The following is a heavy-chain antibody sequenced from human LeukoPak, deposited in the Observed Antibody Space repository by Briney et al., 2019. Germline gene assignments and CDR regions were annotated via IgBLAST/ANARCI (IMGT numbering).Heavy chain of an antibody. J-gene: IGHJ4*02. CDR1: GYSISSGYY. D-gene: IGHD5-12*01. Sequence: SETLSLTCAVSGYSISSGYYWGWIRQPPGKGLEWIGSIYNSGSTNYNPSLKSRVTISVDTSKNQFSLNLSSVTAADTAVYYCARESSGYVGYWGQGTLVTVSS. CDR3: ARESSGYVGY. V-gene: IGHV4-38-2*02. CDR2: IYNSGST.